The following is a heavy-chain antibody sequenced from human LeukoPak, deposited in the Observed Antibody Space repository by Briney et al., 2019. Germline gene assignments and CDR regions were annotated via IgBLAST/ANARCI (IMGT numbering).Heavy chain of an antibody. J-gene: IGHJ4*02. Sequence: ASVKVSCKASGGSFISYAISWVRQAPGQWLEWMGGIIPIFGTANYAQKFQGRVTITADESTSTAYMELSSLRSEDTAVYYCARSKGSGSSSRYLDYWGQGTLVTVSS. D-gene: IGHD3-10*01. V-gene: IGHV1-69*13. CDR2: IIPIFGTA. CDR3: ARSKGSGSSSRYLDY. CDR1: GGSFISYA.